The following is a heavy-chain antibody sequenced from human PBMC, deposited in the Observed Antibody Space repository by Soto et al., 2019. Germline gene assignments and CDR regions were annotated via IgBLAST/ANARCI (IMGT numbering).Heavy chain of an antibody. V-gene: IGHV3-7*01. CDR2: INQDGSVK. D-gene: IGHD3-22*01. J-gene: IGHJ4*02. CDR3: VRFPFFDTSDPGY. Sequence: HPWGSLRVSCAASVFTVRTYWMNWVRQAPGKGLEWVAKINQDGSVKYYVDSVRGRFTISRDNAKNSLFLQMNSLRAEDTALYYCVRFPFFDTSDPGYWGQGTLVTVSS. CDR1: VFTVRTYW.